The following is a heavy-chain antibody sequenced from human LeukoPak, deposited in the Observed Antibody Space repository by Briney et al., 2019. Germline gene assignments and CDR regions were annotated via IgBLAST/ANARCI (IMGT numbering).Heavy chain of an antibody. Sequence: GSLRLSCVGSGLTFSGFEMNWVRQAPGKGLEWVSYIRGDGSTKTYADSVKGRFTISRDNAKNALYLQMNSLRAEDTAIYYCARRFRDWGQGTLVTVSS. J-gene: IGHJ4*02. V-gene: IGHV3-48*03. CDR2: IRGDGSTK. D-gene: IGHD5-24*01. CDR1: GLTFSGFE. CDR3: ARRFRD.